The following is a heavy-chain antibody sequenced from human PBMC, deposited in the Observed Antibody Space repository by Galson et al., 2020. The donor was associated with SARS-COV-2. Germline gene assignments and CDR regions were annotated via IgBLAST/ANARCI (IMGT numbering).Heavy chain of an antibody. Sequence: GGSLRLSCAASGLTFSNTEMNWVRQAPGKVLEWLSYISMSGITIYYADSVKGRCTISRDNAENSLYLQMNSLRAEDTGIYYCATGDVWFESWGQGTLVIGSS. D-gene: IGHD7-27*01. V-gene: IGHV3-48*03. J-gene: IGHJ5*01. CDR1: GLTFSNTE. CDR3: ATGDVWFES. CDR2: ISMSGITI.